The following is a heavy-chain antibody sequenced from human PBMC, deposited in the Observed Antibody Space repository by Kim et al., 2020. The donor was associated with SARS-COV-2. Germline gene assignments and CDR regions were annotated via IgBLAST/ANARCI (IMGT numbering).Heavy chain of an antibody. J-gene: IGHJ6*02. D-gene: IGHD3-10*01. CDR1: GFTFSSYW. V-gene: IGHV3-74*01. Sequence: GGSLRLSCAASGFTFSSYWMHWVRQAPGKGLVWVSRINSDGSSTSYADSVKGRFTISRDNAKNTLYLQMNSLRAEDTAVYYCARGEGDLWFGELYYYGMDVWGQGTTVTVSS. CDR3: ARGEGDLWFGELYYYGMDV. CDR2: INSDGSST.